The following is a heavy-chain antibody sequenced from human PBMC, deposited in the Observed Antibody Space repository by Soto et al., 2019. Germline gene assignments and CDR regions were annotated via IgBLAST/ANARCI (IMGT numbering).Heavy chain of an antibody. Sequence: SETLSLTCAVYGGSFSGYYWSWIRQPPGKGLEWIGEINHSGSTNYNPSLKSRVTISVDTSKNQFSLKLSSVTAADTAVYYCARGGIAAAWAYYYYYGMDVWGQGTTVTVSS. CDR3: ARGGIAAAWAYYYYYGMDV. J-gene: IGHJ6*02. CDR1: GGSFSGYY. D-gene: IGHD6-13*01. V-gene: IGHV4-34*01. CDR2: INHSGST.